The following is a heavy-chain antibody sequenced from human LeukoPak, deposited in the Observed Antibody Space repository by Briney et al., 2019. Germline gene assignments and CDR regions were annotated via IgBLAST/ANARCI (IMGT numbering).Heavy chain of an antibody. J-gene: IGHJ4*02. Sequence: PSETLSLTCTVSGASISTCSWSWIRQSPGKGLESIAYIYDTGSITYNPSLKSRVTISLNTSKNQNSLNLSSVTTADTAVYYCARATYCSGNCYSGHFDYWGQGTLVTVSS. CDR3: ARATYCSGNCYSGHFDY. CDR2: IYDTGSI. CDR1: GASISTCS. V-gene: IGHV4-59*01. D-gene: IGHD2-21*01.